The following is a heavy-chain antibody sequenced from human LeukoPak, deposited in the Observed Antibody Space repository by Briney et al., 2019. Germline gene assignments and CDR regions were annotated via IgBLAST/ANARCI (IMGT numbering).Heavy chain of an antibody. J-gene: IGHJ5*02. CDR2: MYYTGKT. CDR1: GGSISSRSYS. Sequence: SETLSLTCTVSGGSISSRSYSWGWIRQPPGKGLEWIGSMYYTGKTDYNPSLKSRLTMSVDTSKNQFSLKLSSVTAADTAVYFCAKGYTNGVNQEVWLDPWGQGTLVTVSS. CDR3: AKGYTNGVNQEVWLDP. D-gene: IGHD2-8*01. V-gene: IGHV4-39*07.